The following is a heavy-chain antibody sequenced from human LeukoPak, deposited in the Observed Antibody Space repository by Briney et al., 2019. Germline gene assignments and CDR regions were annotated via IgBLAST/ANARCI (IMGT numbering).Heavy chain of an antibody. V-gene: IGHV3-23*01. CDR3: AKMSGYFDY. Sequence: PGGSLRLSCVASGFTFSNYGMSWVRQAPGRGLEWVSAITASGDTTYYADSVTGRFTISRDNSKNTLYLQMNSLRVEDTAVYYCAKMSGYFDYWGQGTLVTVSS. CDR1: GFTFSNYG. D-gene: IGHD5/OR15-5a*01. J-gene: IGHJ4*02. CDR2: ITASGDTT.